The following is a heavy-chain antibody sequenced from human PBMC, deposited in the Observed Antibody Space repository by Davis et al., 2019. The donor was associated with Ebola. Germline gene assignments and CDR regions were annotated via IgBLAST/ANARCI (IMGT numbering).Heavy chain of an antibody. CDR2: ISGSGGST. CDR3: TRDLDSFWSGYYNY. D-gene: IGHD3-3*01. J-gene: IGHJ4*02. V-gene: IGHV3-23*01. CDR1: GFTFSSYA. Sequence: GESLKISCAASGFTFSSYAMSWVRQAPGKGLEWVSAISGSGGSTYYADSVKGRFTISRDNSKNTLYLQMNSLRAEDTAVYYCTRDLDSFWSGYYNYWGQGTLVTVSS.